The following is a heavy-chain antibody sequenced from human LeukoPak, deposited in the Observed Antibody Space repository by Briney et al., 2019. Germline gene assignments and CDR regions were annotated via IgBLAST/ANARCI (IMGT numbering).Heavy chain of an antibody. D-gene: IGHD1-26*01. CDR3: ATEWADAFDI. J-gene: IGHJ3*02. Sequence: SVKVSCKASGDTFSSHSLSWVRQAPGQGLEWMGRIISVFGTTNCAQKFQGRLTISADESSRTAYMELSSLRSEDTAVYFCATEWADAFDIWGQGTMVTASS. V-gene: IGHV1-69*13. CDR2: IISVFGTT. CDR1: GDTFSSHS.